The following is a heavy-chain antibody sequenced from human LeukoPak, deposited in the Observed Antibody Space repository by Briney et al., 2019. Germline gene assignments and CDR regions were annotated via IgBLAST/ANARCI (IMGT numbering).Heavy chain of an antibody. CDR2: IYPGDSDT. CDR1: GYSFTSYW. J-gene: IGHJ3*02. D-gene: IGHD3-10*01. V-gene: IGHV5-51*01. CDR3: ARGSATMIRGVIKGVAFDI. Sequence: GESLKISCKGSGYSFTSYWIGWGRQMPGKGLEWMGIIYPGDSDTRYSPSFQGQVTISADKSISTAYLQWSSLKASDTAMYYCARGSATMIRGVIKGVAFDIWGQGTMVTVSS.